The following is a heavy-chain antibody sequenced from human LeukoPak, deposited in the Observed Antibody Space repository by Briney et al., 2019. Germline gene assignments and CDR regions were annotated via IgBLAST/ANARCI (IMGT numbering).Heavy chain of an antibody. CDR3: ARVSYICWFDP. V-gene: IGHV4-38-2*02. CDR1: GYSISSGYY. D-gene: IGHD3-3*02. J-gene: IGHJ5*02. CDR2: IYHSGST. Sequence: PSETLSLTGTVSGYSISSGYYWGWIRQPPGKWLEWIGSIYHSGSTYYNPSLKSRVTISVDTSKHQLPRTLSSVTAADTAVYHCARVSYICWFDPWGQGTLVTVSS.